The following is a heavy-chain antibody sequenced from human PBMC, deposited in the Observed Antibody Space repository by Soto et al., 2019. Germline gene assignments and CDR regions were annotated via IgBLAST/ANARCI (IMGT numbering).Heavy chain of an antibody. V-gene: IGHV1-3*01. CDR3: ARHGAYDSSGYYRDAFDI. CDR1: GYTFTSYA. J-gene: IGHJ3*02. Sequence: ASVKVSCKASGYTFTSYAMHWVRQAPGQRLEWMGWINAGNGNTKYSQKLQGRVTITRDTSASTAYMELSSLRSEDTAVYYCARHGAYDSSGYYRDAFDIWGQGTMVTVSS. CDR2: INAGNGNT. D-gene: IGHD3-22*01.